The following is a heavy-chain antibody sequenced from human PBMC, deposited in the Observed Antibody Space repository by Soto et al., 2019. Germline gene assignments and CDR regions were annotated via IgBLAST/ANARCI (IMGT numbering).Heavy chain of an antibody. V-gene: IGHV4-59*01. Sequence: QVQLQESGPGLVKPSETLSLTCTVSGGSISSYYWSWIRQPPGKGLEWIGYIYYSGSTNYNPSPKSRVTISVDTSKNQFSLKLSSVTAADTAVYYCARVVTIFGVVITGWFDPWGQGTLVTVSS. J-gene: IGHJ5*02. CDR1: GGSISSYY. CDR2: IYYSGST. CDR3: ARVVTIFGVVITGWFDP. D-gene: IGHD3-3*01.